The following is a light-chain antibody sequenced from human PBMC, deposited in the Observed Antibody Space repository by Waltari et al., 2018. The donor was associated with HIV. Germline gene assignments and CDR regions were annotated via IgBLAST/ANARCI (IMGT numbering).Light chain of an antibody. CDR3: QQYNNWPRT. Sequence: ETVMTQSPATLSVSPGERATLSCRASQSVSSNLAWYQQKPGQAPRLLIYDASTRAPGIPVRFSGSGSGTEFTLTISSLQSEDFAVYYCQQYNNWPRTFGQGTKVEIK. J-gene: IGKJ1*01. V-gene: IGKV3-15*01. CDR1: QSVSSN. CDR2: DAS.